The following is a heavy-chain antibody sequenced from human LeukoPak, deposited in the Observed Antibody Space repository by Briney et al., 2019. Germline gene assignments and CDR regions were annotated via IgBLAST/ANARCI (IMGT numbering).Heavy chain of an antibody. D-gene: IGHD3-3*01. CDR1: GGSISSGGYY. CDR3: ARVGGGRFLEWLLPRYYYYGMDV. Sequence: SETLSLTCTVSGGSISSGGYYWSWIRQHPGKGLEWIGYIYYSGSTYYNPSLKSRVTISVDTSKNQFSLKLSSVTAADTAVYYCARVGGGRFLEWLLPRYYYYGMDVWGQGTTVTVSS. V-gene: IGHV4-31*03. CDR2: IYYSGST. J-gene: IGHJ6*02.